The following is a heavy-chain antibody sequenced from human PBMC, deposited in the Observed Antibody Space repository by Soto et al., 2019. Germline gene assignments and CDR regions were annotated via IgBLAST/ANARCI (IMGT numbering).Heavy chain of an antibody. CDR1: GGSINTYS. J-gene: IGHJ4*02. D-gene: IGHD2-21*01. CDR3: TRGGDPCKTGH. V-gene: IGHV4-59*01. CDR2: IYYSGST. Sequence: PSETLSLTCTVSGGSINTYSWSWIRQPPGKGLECVGYIYYSGSTNYNPSLKSRVTISVDTSKNQFSLKLTSVNTADTAIYYCTRGGDPCKTGHWGQGTLVTVSS.